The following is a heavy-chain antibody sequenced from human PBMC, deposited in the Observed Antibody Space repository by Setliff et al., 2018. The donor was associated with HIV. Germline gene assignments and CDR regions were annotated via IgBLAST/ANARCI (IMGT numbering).Heavy chain of an antibody. CDR2: ISSSGNTR. V-gene: IGHV3-48*01. Sequence: GGSLRLSCAASGFTFSAYRMNWVRQAPGKGLEWVSSISSSGNTRYYADSVMGRFTISRDNATNSLYLQMNSLRAEDTAMYYCVRPVREPVDWGRGTLVTVSS. CDR1: GFTFSAYR. D-gene: IGHD6-19*01. CDR3: VRPVREPVD. J-gene: IGHJ4*02.